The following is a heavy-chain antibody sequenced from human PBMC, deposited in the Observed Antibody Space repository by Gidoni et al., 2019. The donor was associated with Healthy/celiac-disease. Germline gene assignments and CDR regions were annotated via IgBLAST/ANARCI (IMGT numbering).Heavy chain of an antibody. V-gene: IGHV4-39*07. CDR1: GGPISRCYYY. J-gene: IGHJ3*02. CDR3: ARAETIVGATSDAFDI. CDR2: IHYCGRT. Sequence: QPQPQESGPGPVKPSETLSLPCNVPGGPISRCYYYWGWIRQPPGKGLEWIGSIHYCGRTYNNPSLKSRVTISVDTSKNRFSLKLSSVTAADTAVYYCARAETIVGATSDAFDIWGQGTMVTVSS. D-gene: IGHD1-26*01.